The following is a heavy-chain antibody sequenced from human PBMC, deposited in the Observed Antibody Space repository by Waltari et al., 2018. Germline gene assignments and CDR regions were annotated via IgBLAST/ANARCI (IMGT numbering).Heavy chain of an antibody. D-gene: IGHD2-15*01. CDR3: ASPPTDREEGGNGYDY. CDR2: IYYSGST. J-gene: IGHJ4*02. Sequence: QLQLQESGPGLVKPSETLSLTCTVSGGSIRSSSYYWGWIRQPPGKGLEWIGSIYYSGSTYYNPSLKSRVTISVDTSKNQFSLKLSSVTAADTAVYYCASPPTDREEGGNGYDYWGQGTLVTVSS. V-gene: IGHV4-39*01. CDR1: GGSIRSSSYY.